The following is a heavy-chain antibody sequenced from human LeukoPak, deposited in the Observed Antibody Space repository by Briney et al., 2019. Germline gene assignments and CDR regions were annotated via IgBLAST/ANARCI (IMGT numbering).Heavy chain of an antibody. CDR1: RFPVSTNY. V-gene: IGHV3-66*01. CDR2: IYSGGST. Sequence: GGSLRLSCEAFRFPVSTNYMSWVRQAPGKGLEWVSVIYSGGSTDYADSVKGRFTISRDNSKNTLYLQMNSLRAEDTAVYYCARDRPTVDDAFDIWGQGTMVTVSS. CDR3: ARDRPTVDDAFDI. D-gene: IGHD4-23*01. J-gene: IGHJ3*02.